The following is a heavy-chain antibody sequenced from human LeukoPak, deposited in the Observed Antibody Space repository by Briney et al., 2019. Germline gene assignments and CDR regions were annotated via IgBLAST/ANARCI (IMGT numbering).Heavy chain of an antibody. CDR3: ASQNAMGMGAFDI. J-gene: IGHJ3*02. Sequence: SETLSLTCTVSGGSISSGGYYWSWIRQPPGKGLEWIGSIYYSGSTYYNPSLKSRVTISVDTSKNQFSLKLSSVTAADTAVYYCASQNAMGMGAFDIWGQGTMVTVSS. CDR2: IYYSGST. CDR1: GGSISSGGYY. V-gene: IGHV4-39*07. D-gene: IGHD6-13*01.